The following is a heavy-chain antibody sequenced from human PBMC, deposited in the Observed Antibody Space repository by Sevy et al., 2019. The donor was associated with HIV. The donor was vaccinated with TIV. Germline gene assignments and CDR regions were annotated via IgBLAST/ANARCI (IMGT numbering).Heavy chain of an antibody. CDR1: GGSITSLY. D-gene: IGHD1-26*01. CDR2: IYYNGHI. J-gene: IGHJ4*02. Sequence: SETLSLTCTVSGGSITSLYWNWIRQPPGKGLEWIGNIYYNGHINYNPSLKSRVTLSLDTSKNQCSLRLSSVTAADTAMYYCAGENAWGRGYSWGQGTLVTVSS. V-gene: IGHV4-59*08. CDR3: AGENAWGRGYS.